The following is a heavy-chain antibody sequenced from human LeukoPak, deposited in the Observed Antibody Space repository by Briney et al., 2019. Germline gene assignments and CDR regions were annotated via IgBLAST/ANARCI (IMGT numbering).Heavy chain of an antibody. CDR1: GFTFSSYG. J-gene: IGHJ4*02. CDR2: ISYDGGNK. V-gene: IGHV3-30*18. D-gene: IGHD6-19*01. CDR3: AKDPYSSGWGPFDY. Sequence: GGSLRLSCAASGFTFSSYGMHWVRQAPGKGLEWVAVISYDGGNKYYADSVKGRFTISRDNSKNTLYLQMNSLRAEDTAVYYCAKDPYSSGWGPFDYWGQGTLVTVSS.